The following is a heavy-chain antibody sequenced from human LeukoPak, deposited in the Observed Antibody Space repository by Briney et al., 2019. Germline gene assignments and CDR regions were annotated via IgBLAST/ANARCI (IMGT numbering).Heavy chain of an antibody. D-gene: IGHD1-14*01. CDR1: GGSISRYY. CDR2: IYYSGSI. CDR3: ARPVTDLTDWYFDL. V-gene: IGHV4-59*01. J-gene: IGHJ2*01. Sequence: SETLSLTCTVSGGSISRYYWSWVRQPPGKGLEWIGYIYYSGSIKYNPSLKSRVTISVDTSKNQFSLKLSSVTAADTAVYYCARPVTDLTDWYFDLWGRGTLVTVSS.